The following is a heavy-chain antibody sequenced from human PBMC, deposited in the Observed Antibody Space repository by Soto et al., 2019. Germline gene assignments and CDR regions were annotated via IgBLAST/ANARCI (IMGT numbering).Heavy chain of an antibody. CDR1: GFTFSRYA. V-gene: IGHV3-23*01. J-gene: IGHJ6*02. CDR3: AKDAKIRTKVWFPAGYGMDV. CDR2: ISVSGDNT. D-gene: IGHD3-10*01. Sequence: EVQLLESGGGLVKPGGSLRLSCEASGFTFSRYAMSWVRQAPGRGLQWVAGISVSGDNTSYADSARGRFTIYRDNSKNTLYLQMNSLRAEDTALYYCAKDAKIRTKVWFPAGYGMDVWGQGTTVTVSS.